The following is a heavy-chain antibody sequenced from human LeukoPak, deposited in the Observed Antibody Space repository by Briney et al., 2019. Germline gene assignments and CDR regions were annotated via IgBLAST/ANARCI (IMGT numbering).Heavy chain of an antibody. CDR1: GGTFSSYA. V-gene: IGHV1-69*05. D-gene: IGHD3-22*01. J-gene: IGHJ4*02. CDR2: IIPIFGTA. Sequence: SSVKVSCKASGGTFSSYAISWVRQAPGQGLEWMGRIIPIFGTANYAQKFQGRVTITTDESTSTAYMELSSLRSEDTAVYYCARGFWICDSSGYCDYWGQGTLVTVSS. CDR3: ARGFWICDSSGYCDY.